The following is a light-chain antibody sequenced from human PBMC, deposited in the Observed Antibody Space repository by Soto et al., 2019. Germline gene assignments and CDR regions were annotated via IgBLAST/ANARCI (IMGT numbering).Light chain of an antibody. CDR3: ASWDDSLSGVI. V-gene: IGLV1-44*01. CDR1: SSNIGGNT. J-gene: IGLJ2*01. Sequence: QSVLTQRPSASGTPGQRVTISCSGSSSNIGGNTVNWYQQLPASAPKLLIYGNHQRPSGVPDRFSGSKSGTSASLAISGLQSEDEADYYCASWDDSLSGVIFGGGTKLTVL. CDR2: GNH.